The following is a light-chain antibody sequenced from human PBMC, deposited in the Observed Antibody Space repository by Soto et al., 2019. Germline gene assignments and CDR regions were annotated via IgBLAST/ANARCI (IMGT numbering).Light chain of an antibody. J-gene: IGKJ1*01. CDR3: QQYGSSPPWT. Sequence: EIVLTQSPGTLSLSPGERATLSCRASQSVSSSYLAWYHQNTGQAPRLLIYGASSRATGIPDRFSGSGSGTAFPLTISRLEPEDFAVYYCQQYGSSPPWTFGQGTKVEIK. CDR2: GAS. CDR1: QSVSSSY. V-gene: IGKV3-20*01.